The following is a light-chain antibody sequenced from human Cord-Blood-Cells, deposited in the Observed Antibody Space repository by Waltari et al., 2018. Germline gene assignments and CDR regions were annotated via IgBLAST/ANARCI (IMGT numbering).Light chain of an antibody. Sequence: QSALTQPRSVSGSPGQSVTISCTGTSSDVGGYNYFSWYQQHPGKAPKLMIYDGSKRPPGVPDRFSGSKSGNPASLTISGLQAEDEADYYCCSYAGSYVFGAGTKVTVL. J-gene: IGLJ1*01. CDR1: SSDVGGYNY. CDR2: DGS. CDR3: CSYAGSYV. V-gene: IGLV2-11*01.